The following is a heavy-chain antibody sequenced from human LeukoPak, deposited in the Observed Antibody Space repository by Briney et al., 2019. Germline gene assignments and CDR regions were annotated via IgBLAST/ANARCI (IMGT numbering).Heavy chain of an antibody. CDR3: ARSWGYDFWTGNLLDY. V-gene: IGHV4-4*07. CDR2: IYISGST. J-gene: IGHJ4*02. CDR1: GDSISNYY. Sequence: SETLSLTCTVSGDSISNYYWNWIRQPAGKGLEWIGRIYISGSTNCNPSLKSRVTISVDTSKNQFSLKLSSVTAADTAVYYCARSWGYDFWTGNLLDYWGQGTLATVSS. D-gene: IGHD3-3*01.